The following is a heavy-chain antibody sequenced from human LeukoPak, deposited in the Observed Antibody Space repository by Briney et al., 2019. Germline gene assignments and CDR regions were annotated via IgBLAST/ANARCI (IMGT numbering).Heavy chain of an antibody. CDR1: GGSISSYY. Sequence: SETLSLTCSVSGGSISSYYWSWIRQPAGKGLEWIGRIYTSGSTNYNPSLKSRVTISVGKSKIQFSLKLSSVTAADTAVYYCARGRPGGMVTDFDYWGQGTLVTVSS. CDR3: ARGRPGGMVTDFDY. J-gene: IGHJ4*02. V-gene: IGHV4-4*07. D-gene: IGHD5-18*01. CDR2: IYTSGST.